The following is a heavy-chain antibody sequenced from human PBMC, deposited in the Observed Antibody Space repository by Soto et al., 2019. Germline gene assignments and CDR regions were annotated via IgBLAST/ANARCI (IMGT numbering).Heavy chain of an antibody. J-gene: IGHJ6*02. Sequence: EVQLVESGGGLVQPGGSLRLSCAASGFTVSSNYMSWVRQAPGKGLEWVSVIYSGGSTYYADSVKGRFTISRDNSKNTLYLQMISLRAEDTAVYYCARAPRWGYGMDVWGQGTTVTVSS. V-gene: IGHV3-66*01. CDR2: IYSGGST. D-gene: IGHD4-17*01. CDR1: GFTVSSNY. CDR3: ARAPRWGYGMDV.